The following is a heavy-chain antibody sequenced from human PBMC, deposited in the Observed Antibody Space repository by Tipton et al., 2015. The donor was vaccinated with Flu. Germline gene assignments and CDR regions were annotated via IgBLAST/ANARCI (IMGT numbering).Heavy chain of an antibody. D-gene: IGHD3-3*01. CDR3: ARDNVLRFLEWLRSFDY. CDR1: GYTFTGYY. V-gene: IGHV1-2*02. CDR2: INPNSGGT. J-gene: IGHJ4*02. Sequence: QLVQSGAEVKKPGASVKVSCKASGYTFTGYYMHWVRQAPGQGLEWMGWINPNSGGTNYAQKFQGRVTMTRDTSISTAYMELSRLRSDDTAVYYCARDNVLRFLEWLRSFDYWGQGPLVTVSS.